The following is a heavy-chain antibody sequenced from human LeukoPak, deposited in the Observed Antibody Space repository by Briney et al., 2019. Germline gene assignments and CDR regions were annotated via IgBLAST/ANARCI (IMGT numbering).Heavy chain of an antibody. Sequence: PGGSLRLSCSASGFTFSSYWMHWVRQAPGKGLVWVSRIKADDYSTDYADSVKGRFTISRDNARNTLYLQMNSLTAGDTAVYYCTTIRPDYWGRGTLVTVSS. J-gene: IGHJ4*02. CDR1: GFTFSSYW. D-gene: IGHD5-12*01. V-gene: IGHV3-74*01. CDR2: IKADDYST. CDR3: TTIRPDY.